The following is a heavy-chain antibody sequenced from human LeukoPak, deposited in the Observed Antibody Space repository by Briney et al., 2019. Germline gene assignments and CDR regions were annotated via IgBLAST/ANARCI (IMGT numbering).Heavy chain of an antibody. V-gene: IGHV3-7*01. CDR3: AKLLGTATTYDS. D-gene: IGHD5-24*01. J-gene: IGHJ4*02. Sequence: GGSLTLPCEASGFTFSGNWMSWVRQAPGKGLEWVASINPDGSQKLYVDSVKGRFTISRDNTKGSLYQQMNSLGAEDTAMYYCAKLLGTATTYDSWGQGTRVTVSS. CDR2: INPDGSQK. CDR1: GFTFSGNW.